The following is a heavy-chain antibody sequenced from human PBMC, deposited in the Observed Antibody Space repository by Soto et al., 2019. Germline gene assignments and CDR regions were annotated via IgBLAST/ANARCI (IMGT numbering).Heavy chain of an antibody. V-gene: IGHV3-66*01. CDR3: ARDSSGWSGESYY. J-gene: IGHJ4*02. CDR2: IYSGGST. Sequence: GGSLRLSCAASGFTVSSNYMSWVRQAPGKGLEWVSVIYSGGSTYYADSVKGRFTISRDNSKNTLYLQMNSLRAEDTAVYYCARDSSGWSGESYYWGQGTLVTVSS. D-gene: IGHD6-19*01. CDR1: GFTVSSNY.